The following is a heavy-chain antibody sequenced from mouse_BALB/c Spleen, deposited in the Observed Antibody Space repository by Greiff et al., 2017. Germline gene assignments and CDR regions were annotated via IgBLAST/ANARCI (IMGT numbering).Heavy chain of an antibody. CDR3: ARRAAVVAYWYFDV. D-gene: IGHD1-1*01. CDR2: IYWDDDK. J-gene: IGHJ1*01. V-gene: IGHV8-12*01. Sequence: VTLKESGPGILQPSQTLSLTCSFSGFSLSTSGMGVSWIRQPSGKGLEWLAHIYWDDDKRYNPSLKSRLTISKDTSSNQVFLKSTSVDTADTATYYCARRAAVVAYWYFDVWGAGTTVTVSS. CDR1: GFSLSTSGMG.